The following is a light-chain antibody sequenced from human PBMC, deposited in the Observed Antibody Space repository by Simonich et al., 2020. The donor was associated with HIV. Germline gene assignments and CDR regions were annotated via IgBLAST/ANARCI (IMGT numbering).Light chain of an antibody. CDR3: QQYNNWPPYT. CDR2: GAS. Sequence: EIVMMQSPATLSVSPGERATLSCRASQSVSSNLAWYQQKPGQAPRLLIYGASTRATGIPARFSGSESGTEFTLTISSLQSEDFAVYYCQQYNNWPPYTFGQGTKLEIK. V-gene: IGKV3-15*01. J-gene: IGKJ2*01. CDR1: QSVSSN.